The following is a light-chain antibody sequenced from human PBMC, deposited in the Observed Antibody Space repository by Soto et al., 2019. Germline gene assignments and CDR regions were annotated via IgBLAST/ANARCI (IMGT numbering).Light chain of an antibody. V-gene: IGLV6-57*04. CDR1: SGSIANNY. J-gene: IGLJ2*01. CDR3: QSYDSDFVV. Sequence: NFMLTQPHSVSESPGKTLSISCTRSSGSIANNYVQWYQQRPGSAPTTVIYENNQRLSGVPDRFSGSTDGSSNSASLTISGLQTEDEAYYYCQSYDSDFVVFGGGTKLTV. CDR2: ENN.